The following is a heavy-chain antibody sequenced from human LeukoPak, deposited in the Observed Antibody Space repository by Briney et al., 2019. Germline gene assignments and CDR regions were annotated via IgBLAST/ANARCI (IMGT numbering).Heavy chain of an antibody. CDR1: GFTFSSYW. CDR2: IWYDGSNK. V-gene: IGHV3-33*08. CDR3: ARAPYSSSWFEAFDI. Sequence: PGGSLRLSCAASGFTFSSYWMSWVRQAPGKGLEWVAVIWYDGSNKYYADSVKGRFTISRDNSKNTLYLQMNSLRAEDTAVYYCARAPYSSSWFEAFDIWGQGTMVTVSS. D-gene: IGHD6-13*01. J-gene: IGHJ3*02.